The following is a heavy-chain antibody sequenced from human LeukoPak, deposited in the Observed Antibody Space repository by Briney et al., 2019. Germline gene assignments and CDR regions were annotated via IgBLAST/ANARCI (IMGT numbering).Heavy chain of an antibody. Sequence: PGRSLRLSCAASRFTVSSYGMQWLRQAPGKGLEWVAVISYDGSNKYYADSVKGRFTISRDNSKNTLYLQMNSLRAEDTAVYYCAKARRPLFSLLWFGGNGDAFDIWGQGTMVTVSS. J-gene: IGHJ3*02. CDR1: RFTVSSYG. D-gene: IGHD3-10*01. CDR2: ISYDGSNK. CDR3: AKARRPLFSLLWFGGNGDAFDI. V-gene: IGHV3-30*18.